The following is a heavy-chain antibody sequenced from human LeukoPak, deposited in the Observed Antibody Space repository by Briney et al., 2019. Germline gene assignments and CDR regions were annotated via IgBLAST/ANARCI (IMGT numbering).Heavy chain of an antibody. V-gene: IGHV3-33*01. CDR3: ARVNYDTSAFDAFDI. CDR2: IWHDGTTK. CDR1: GFTFSTYA. Sequence: PGGSLRLSCAASGFTFSTYAMHWVRQAPGKALEWVALIWHDGTTKYYADSVKGRFTISRDNSKNTLFLQMNSLRAEDTAVYYCARVNYDTSAFDAFDIWGQGTMVTVSS. D-gene: IGHD3-22*01. J-gene: IGHJ3*02.